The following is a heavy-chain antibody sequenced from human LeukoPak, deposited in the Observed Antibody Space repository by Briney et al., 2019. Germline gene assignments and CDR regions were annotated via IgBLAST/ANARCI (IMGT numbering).Heavy chain of an antibody. CDR1: GFTFSSYG. Sequence: GGSLRLSCAASGFTFSSYGMHWVRQAPGKGLEWVAVIWYDGSNKYYADSVKGRFTISRDNSKNTLYLQMNSLRAEDTAVYYCARDKQGGGYSSSWYSSYYFDYWGQGTLVTVSS. D-gene: IGHD6-13*01. J-gene: IGHJ4*02. CDR3: ARDKQGGGYSSSWYSSYYFDY. CDR2: IWYDGSNK. V-gene: IGHV3-33*01.